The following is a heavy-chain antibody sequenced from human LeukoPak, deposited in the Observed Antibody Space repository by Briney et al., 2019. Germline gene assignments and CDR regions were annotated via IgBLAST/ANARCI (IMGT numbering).Heavy chain of an antibody. CDR1: GGSISGYY. V-gene: IGHV4-59*12. CDR3: ARGYCSGGSCYSYYYYNYMDV. Sequence: SETLSLTCTVSGGSISGYYWNWIRQPPGKRLEWIGYMYYSGSTNYNPSLKSRVTISVDTSKNQFSLKLSSVTAADTAVYYCARGYCSGGSCYSYYYYNYMDVWGKGTTVTVSS. J-gene: IGHJ6*03. CDR2: MYYSGST. D-gene: IGHD2-15*01.